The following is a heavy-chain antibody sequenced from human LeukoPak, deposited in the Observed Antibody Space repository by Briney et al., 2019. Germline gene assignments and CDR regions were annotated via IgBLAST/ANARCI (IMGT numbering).Heavy chain of an antibody. CDR1: GGTFSSYA. D-gene: IGHD6-6*01. Sequence: SVKVSCKASGGTFSSYAISWVRQAPGQGLEWMGGIIPIFGTANYTQKFQGRVTITTDESTSTAYMELSSLRSEDTAVYYCAGYIAARLLGAFDIWGQGTMVTVSS. CDR2: IIPIFGTA. CDR3: AGYIAARLLGAFDI. V-gene: IGHV1-69*05. J-gene: IGHJ3*02.